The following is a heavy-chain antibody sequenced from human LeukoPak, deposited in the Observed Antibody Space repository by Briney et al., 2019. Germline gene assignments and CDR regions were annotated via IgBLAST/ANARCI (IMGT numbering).Heavy chain of an antibody. V-gene: IGHV1-2*02. D-gene: IGHD3-22*01. CDR2: INPNSGGT. CDR3: ARVSPFLNYYDSSGYYSRGP. CDR1: GYTFTGYY. Sequence: SVKVSCKASGYTFTGYYMHWVRQAPGQGLEWMGWINPNSGGTNYAQKFQGRVTMTTDTSTSTAYMELRSLRSDDTAVYYCARVSPFLNYYDSSGYYSRGPWGQGTLVTVSS. J-gene: IGHJ5*02.